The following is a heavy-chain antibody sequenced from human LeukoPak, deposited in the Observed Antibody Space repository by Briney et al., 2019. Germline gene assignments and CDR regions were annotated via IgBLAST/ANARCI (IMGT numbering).Heavy chain of an antibody. CDR3: TTEIGTGERDYFDY. Sequence: KPGGSLRLSCAASGFTFSNAWMSWVRQAPGKGLEWVGRIKSKTDGGTTDYAAPVKGRFTISRDDSKNTLYLQMNSLKTEDTAVYYCTTEIGTGERDYFDYWGQGTLVTVSS. D-gene: IGHD7-27*01. V-gene: IGHV3-15*01. CDR1: GFTFSNAW. J-gene: IGHJ4*02. CDR2: IKSKTDGGTT.